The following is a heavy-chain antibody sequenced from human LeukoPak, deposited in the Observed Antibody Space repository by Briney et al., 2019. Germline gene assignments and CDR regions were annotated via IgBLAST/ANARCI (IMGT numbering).Heavy chain of an antibody. D-gene: IGHD6-19*01. CDR1: GGSISSYD. CDR3: ARDDGSGWTFFDY. J-gene: IGHJ4*02. CDR2: IYYSGST. Sequence: SETLSLTCTVSGGSISSYDWSWIRQPPGKGLEWIGYIYYSGSTNYNPSLKSRVTISVDTSKNQFSLKLSSVTAADTAVYYCARDDGSGWTFFDYWGQGTLVTVSS. V-gene: IGHV4-59*01.